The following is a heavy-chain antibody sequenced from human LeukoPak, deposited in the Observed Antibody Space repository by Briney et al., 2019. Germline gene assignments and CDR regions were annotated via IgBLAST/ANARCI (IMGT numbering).Heavy chain of an antibody. V-gene: IGHV3-21*04. J-gene: IGHJ3*02. Sequence: PGGSLRLSCAASGFTFSSYSMNWVRQAPGKGLEWVSSITSSSSYIYYADSVKGRFTISRDNAKNSLYLQMNSLRAEDTAVYYCATPLVGTYYDYVWGSYRYDAFDIWGQGTMVTVSS. CDR1: GFTFSSYS. CDR3: ATPLVGTYYDYVWGSYRYDAFDI. CDR2: ITSSSSYI. D-gene: IGHD3-16*02.